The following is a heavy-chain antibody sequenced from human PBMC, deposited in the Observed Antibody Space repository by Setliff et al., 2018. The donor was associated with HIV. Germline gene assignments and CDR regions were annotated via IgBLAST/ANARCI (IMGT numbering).Heavy chain of an antibody. CDR2: IYSGGST. Sequence: PGGSLRLSCAASGFTFSSFAMSWVRQAPGKGLEWVSTIYSGGSTYHADSVKGRFTLSRDTSKNTLFLQMNSLRPEDAAVYYCARVRLYNTALDYWGQGTLVTVSS. V-gene: IGHV3-23*05. CDR1: GFTFSSFA. D-gene: IGHD3-3*01. J-gene: IGHJ4*02. CDR3: ARVRLYNTALDY.